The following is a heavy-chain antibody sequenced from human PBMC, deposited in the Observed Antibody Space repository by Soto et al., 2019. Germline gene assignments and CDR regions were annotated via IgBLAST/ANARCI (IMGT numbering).Heavy chain of an antibody. CDR3: ARGGCNSTSCLDY. D-gene: IGHD2-2*01. V-gene: IGHV3-74*01. Sequence: EVQLVESGGGLVQPGGSLRLSCAASGFTFSSNWMHWVRQAPGKGLVWVSRINNDGSSTNYGDSVKGLFTIARDNAKNTLYLKMNSLRADDTAVYYCARGGCNSTSCLDYWGQGTLVTVCS. J-gene: IGHJ4*02. CDR2: INNDGSST. CDR1: GFTFSSNW.